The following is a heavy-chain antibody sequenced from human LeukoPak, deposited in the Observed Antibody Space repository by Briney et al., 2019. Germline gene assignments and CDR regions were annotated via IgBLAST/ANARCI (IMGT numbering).Heavy chain of an antibody. V-gene: IGHV3-23*01. J-gene: IGHJ4*02. CDR3: AKGDVAEVFGPTDY. D-gene: IGHD3-10*01. Sequence: GGSLRLSCAASGFTFSSYAMSWVRQAPGKGLEWVAAISGSGGSTYYADSVKGRFTISRDNSKNTLYLQMNSLRAEDTAVYYCAKGDVAEVFGPTDYWGQGTLVTVSS. CDR2: ISGSGGST. CDR1: GFTFSSYA.